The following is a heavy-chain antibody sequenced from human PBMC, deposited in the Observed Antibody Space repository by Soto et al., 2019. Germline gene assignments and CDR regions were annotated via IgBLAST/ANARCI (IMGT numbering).Heavy chain of an antibody. CDR1: GFTFSSYG. Sequence: QVQLVESGGGVVQPGRSLRLSCAASGFTFSSYGMHWVRQAPGKGLEWVAVISYDGSNKYYADSVKGRFTISRDNSKNKLYLQMNSLRAEDTAVYYCATDCSGGSCYSFDYWGQGTLVTVSS. J-gene: IGHJ4*02. CDR3: ATDCSGGSCYSFDY. CDR2: ISYDGSNK. D-gene: IGHD2-15*01. V-gene: IGHV3-30*03.